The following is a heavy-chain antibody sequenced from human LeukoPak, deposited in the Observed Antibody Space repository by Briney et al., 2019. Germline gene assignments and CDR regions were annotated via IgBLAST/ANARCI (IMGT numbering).Heavy chain of an antibody. CDR2: FDPEDGET. J-gene: IGHJ4*02. CDR3: ATGYDSGSYYPGY. V-gene: IGHV1-24*01. D-gene: IGHD1-26*01. Sequence: ASVKVSCKVSGYTLTELSIHWVRQAPGKGLEWMGGFDPEDGETIYAQKFQGRVTMTEDTSTDTAYMELSSLRSEGTAVYYCATGYDSGSYYPGYWGQGTLVTVSS. CDR1: GYTLTELS.